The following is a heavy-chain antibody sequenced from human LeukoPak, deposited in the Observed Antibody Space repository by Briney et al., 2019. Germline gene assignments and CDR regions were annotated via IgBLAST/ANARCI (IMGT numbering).Heavy chain of an antibody. V-gene: IGHV3-7*01. D-gene: IGHD2-2*01. J-gene: IGHJ4*02. CDR3: GRPRGCGSARCNNFDY. Sequence: GGSLRLSCTVSGFIFSDFSMSWVRQAPGKGLEWVAKMSEDGNEIFYVDSVKGRFTISRDNTKKSLYLQLNSLRPEDSAVYYCGRPRGCGSARCNNFDYWGQGTLVTVSS. CDR1: GFIFSDFS. CDR2: MSEDGNEI.